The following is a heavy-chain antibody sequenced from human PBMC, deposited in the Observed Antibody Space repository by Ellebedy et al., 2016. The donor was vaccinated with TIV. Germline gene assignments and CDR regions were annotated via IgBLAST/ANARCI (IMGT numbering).Heavy chain of an antibody. Sequence: GGSLRLSCAASGFTFSSYWMHWVRQAPGKGLEWVSSVSSNSDNINYADSVKGRFTISRDNAKNSLYLQMNSLRAEDTAVYYCSSSGRRAFDIWGQGTMVTVSS. CDR1: GFTFSSYW. CDR3: SSSGRRAFDI. CDR2: VSSNSDNI. D-gene: IGHD6-19*01. J-gene: IGHJ3*02. V-gene: IGHV3-74*01.